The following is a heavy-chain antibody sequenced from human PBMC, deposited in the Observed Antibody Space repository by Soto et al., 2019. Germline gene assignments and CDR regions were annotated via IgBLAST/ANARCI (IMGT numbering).Heavy chain of an antibody. Sequence: SETLSLTCTVSGYSISSASYWGWIRQPPGKGPEWIASIYHGGTTFYNPSLKSRIIISVDTSKNQFSLQLDSVIPEDTAVYYCAGVTSFRAMDVWGQGTPVTVSS. CDR3: AGVTSFRAMDV. D-gene: IGHD3-10*01. J-gene: IGHJ6*02. V-gene: IGHV4-38-2*02. CDR1: GYSISSASY. CDR2: IYHGGTT.